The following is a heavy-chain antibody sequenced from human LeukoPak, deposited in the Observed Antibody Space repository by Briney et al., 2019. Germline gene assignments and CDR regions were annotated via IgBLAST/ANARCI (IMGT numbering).Heavy chain of an antibody. CDR1: GFTFSSYS. V-gene: IGHV3-48*04. D-gene: IGHD3-10*01. CDR2: ISSSSSTI. CDR3: ARDEHYGSYGGRVY. Sequence: GGSLRLSCAASGFTFSSYSMNWVRQAPGKGLEWVSYISSSSSTIYYADSVKGRFTISRDNAKNSLYLQMNSLRAEDTAVYYCARDEHYGSYGGRVYWGQGTLVTVSS. J-gene: IGHJ4*02.